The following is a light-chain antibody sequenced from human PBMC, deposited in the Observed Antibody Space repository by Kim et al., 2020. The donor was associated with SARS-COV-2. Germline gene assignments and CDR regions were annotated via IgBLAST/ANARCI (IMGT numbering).Light chain of an antibody. V-gene: IGLV2-14*03. Sequence: GQSLTLSCTGTSSDVGGYNYVSWYQQHPAKAPKLILYAVSTRPSWISYRFSGSKYGNTASLTISGLQAEDEADYYCSSYTASSTLVFGTGTKVTVL. CDR1: SSDVGGYNY. J-gene: IGLJ1*01. CDR2: AVS. CDR3: SSYTASSTLV.